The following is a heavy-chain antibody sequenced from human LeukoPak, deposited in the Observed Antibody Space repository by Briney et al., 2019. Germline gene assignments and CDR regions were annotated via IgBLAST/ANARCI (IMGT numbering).Heavy chain of an antibody. Sequence: ASVKVSCKASGYTFTNSGISWVRQAPGQGLEWMGWVSAYDGNTNYAQKLQGRLTMTTDRSTSTAYMELRSLRSDDTAMYYCARSFARDSDILTGHYIGDYWGQGTLVTVSS. CDR3: ARSFARDSDILTGHYIGDY. CDR2: VSAYDGNT. V-gene: IGHV1-18*01. CDR1: GYTFTNSG. J-gene: IGHJ4*02. D-gene: IGHD3-9*01.